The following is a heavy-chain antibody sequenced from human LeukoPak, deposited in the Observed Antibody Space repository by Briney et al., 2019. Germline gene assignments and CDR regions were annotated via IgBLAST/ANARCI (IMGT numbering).Heavy chain of an antibody. J-gene: IGHJ3*02. Sequence: GGSLRLSCAASGLTFSSYGMHWVRQAPGKGLEWVTFIRYDGSNKYYADSVKGRFTISRDNAKNSLYLQMNSLRAEDTAVYYCARDRVALDDAFDIWGQGTMVTVSS. CDR3: ARDRVALDDAFDI. V-gene: IGHV3-30*02. CDR1: GLTFSSYG. CDR2: IRYDGSNK. D-gene: IGHD2-15*01.